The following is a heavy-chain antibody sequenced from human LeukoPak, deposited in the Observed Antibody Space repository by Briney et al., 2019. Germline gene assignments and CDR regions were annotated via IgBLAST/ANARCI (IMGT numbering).Heavy chain of an antibody. CDR3: ARDDMGPGDLYYFDY. J-gene: IGHJ4*02. D-gene: IGHD7-27*01. CDR2: IIPIFGIA. Sequence: SVKVSCKASGGTFSSYAISWVRQAPGQGLEWMGRIIPIFGIANYAQEFQGRVTITADKSTSTAYMELSSLRSEDTAVYYCARDDMGPGDLYYFDYWGQGTLVTVSS. V-gene: IGHV1-69*04. CDR1: GGTFSSYA.